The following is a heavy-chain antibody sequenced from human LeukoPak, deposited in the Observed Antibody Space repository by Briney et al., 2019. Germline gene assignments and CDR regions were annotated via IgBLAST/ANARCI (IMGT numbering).Heavy chain of an antibody. Sequence: AETLSHTCAVYGGSFSGYYWSWIRQPPGKGLEWIGEINHSGSTNYNPSLKSRVTISVDTSKNQFSLKLSSVTAADTAVYYCARGNSNYYYMDVWGKGTTVTVSS. CDR3: ARGNSNYYYMDV. CDR2: INHSGST. CDR1: GGSFSGYY. J-gene: IGHJ6*03. V-gene: IGHV4-34*01. D-gene: IGHD4-11*01.